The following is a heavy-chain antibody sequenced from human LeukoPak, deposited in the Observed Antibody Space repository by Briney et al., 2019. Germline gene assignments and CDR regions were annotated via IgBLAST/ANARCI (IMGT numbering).Heavy chain of an antibody. CDR3: ARVRITMMGPIDY. CDR1: GGTFSSYA. CDR2: IIPILGIA. D-gene: IGHD3-22*01. V-gene: IGHV1-69*04. J-gene: IGHJ4*02. Sequence: SVKVSCKASGGTFSSYAISWVRQAPGQGLEWMGRIIPILGIANYAQKFQGRVTITADKSTSTAYMELSSLRPEDTAVYYCARVRITMMGPIDYWGQGTLVTVSS.